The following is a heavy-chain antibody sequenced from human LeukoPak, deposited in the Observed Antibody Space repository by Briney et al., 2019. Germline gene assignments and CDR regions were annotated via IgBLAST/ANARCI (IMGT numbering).Heavy chain of an antibody. CDR1: GFTVSSNY. J-gene: IGHJ4*02. V-gene: IGHV3-66*01. Sequence: GGSLRLSCAASGFTVSSNYMSWVRQAPGKGLEWVSVIYSGGSTCYADSVKGRFTISRDNSKNTLYLQMNSLRAEDTAVYYCARARTTRGFDYWGQGTLVTVSS. CDR2: IYSGGST. D-gene: IGHD4-17*01. CDR3: ARARTTRGFDY.